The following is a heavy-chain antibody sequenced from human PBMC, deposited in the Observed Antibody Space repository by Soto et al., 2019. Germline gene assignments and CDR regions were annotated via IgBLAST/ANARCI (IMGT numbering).Heavy chain of an antibody. CDR2: ITAGGDGT. Sequence: EVQVLESGGGLVQPGGSLRLSCEASGITFSNYMMTGIRQAPGKGLEWVSTITAGGDGTYYADSVKGRFTMSRETSKNTLYLQMNSLRAEDTAVYYCAPHVYCSGGSCQYDAFAIRGQGTMVTVSS. J-gene: IGHJ3*02. CDR1: GITFSNYM. CDR3: APHVYCSGGSCQYDAFAI. V-gene: IGHV3-23*01. D-gene: IGHD2-15*01.